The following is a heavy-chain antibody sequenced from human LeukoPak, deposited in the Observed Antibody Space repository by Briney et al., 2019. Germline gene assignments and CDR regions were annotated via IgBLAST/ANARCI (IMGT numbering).Heavy chain of an antibody. J-gene: IGHJ5*02. CDR2: TYYRSKWYY. V-gene: IGHV6-1*01. Sequence: SQTLSLTCAISGDSFSTNSAAWNWIRQSPSRGLEWLGRTYYRSKWYYDYALSVKSRITINPDTSKNQFSLHLNSVTPEDMAVYYCAREYSSAYDHWGQGTLVTVSS. CDR3: AREYSSAYDH. D-gene: IGHD6-19*01. CDR1: GDSFSTNSAA.